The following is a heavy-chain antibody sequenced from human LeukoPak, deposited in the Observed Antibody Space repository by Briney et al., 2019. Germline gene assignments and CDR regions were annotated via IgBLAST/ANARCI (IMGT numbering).Heavy chain of an antibody. J-gene: IGHJ4*02. V-gene: IGHV3-33*06. D-gene: IGHD3-10*01. CDR1: GFTFNIFA. CDR3: AKDMDVYGSGSYCKGFDY. CDR2: IWYDGSNK. Sequence: GGSLRLSCAASGFTFNIFAVHWVRQAPGKGLECVAVIWYDGSNKYYADSVKGRFTISRDNSKNTLYLEMNSLRVEDTAVYYCAKDMDVYGSGSYCKGFDYWGQGTLVAVAS.